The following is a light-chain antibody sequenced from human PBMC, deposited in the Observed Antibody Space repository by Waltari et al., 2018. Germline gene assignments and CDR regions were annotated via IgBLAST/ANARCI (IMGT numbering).Light chain of an antibody. V-gene: IGLV2-11*01. Sequence: QSALTQPRSVSGSPGQTVTISCTGTPSDVGGYNYVSWYQQHPGKAPKLLIFNVYKRPSGVPDRFSGSKSGNTASLTISSLQTDDEGTYFCWSHAGSETYLVFGGGTKLTVL. CDR2: NVY. CDR3: WSHAGSETYLV. CDR1: PSDVGGYNY. J-gene: IGLJ2*01.